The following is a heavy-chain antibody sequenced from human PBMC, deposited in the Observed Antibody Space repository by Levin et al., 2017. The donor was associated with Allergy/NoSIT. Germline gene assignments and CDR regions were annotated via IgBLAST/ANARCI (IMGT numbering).Heavy chain of an antibody. CDR2: ISYSGST. D-gene: IGHD5-24*01. V-gene: IGHV4-30-4*01. J-gene: IGHJ6*02. CDR1: GGSMSSGNYY. CDR3: ARDGRWLQLPLDGMDV. Sequence: SETLSLTCTVSGGSMSSGNYYWSWIRQPPGKGLEWIGYISYSGSTYYNPSLKSRVNISVDTSKNQFSLKLYSVTAADTAVFYCARDGRWLQLPLDGMDVWGQGTTVTVSS.